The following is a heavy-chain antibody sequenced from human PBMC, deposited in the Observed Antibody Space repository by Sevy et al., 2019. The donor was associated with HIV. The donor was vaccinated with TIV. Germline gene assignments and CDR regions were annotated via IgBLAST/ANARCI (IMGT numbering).Heavy chain of an antibody. Sequence: GGSLRLSCAASGFTFSSYGMHWVRQAPGKGLEWVALISYDGSDKYYADSVKGRFTISRDNFKNTLFLQMNSLTTEDTAVYYCARPRANYVDHYFFYAMDVWGQGTTVTVS. V-gene: IGHV3-30*19. CDR2: ISYDGSDK. CDR3: ARPRANYVDHYFFYAMDV. CDR1: GFTFSSYG. J-gene: IGHJ6*02. D-gene: IGHD4-17*01.